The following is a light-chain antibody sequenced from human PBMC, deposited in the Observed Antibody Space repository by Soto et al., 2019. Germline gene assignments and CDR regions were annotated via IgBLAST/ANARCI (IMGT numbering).Light chain of an antibody. J-gene: IGKJ1*01. CDR3: QQYGSSRT. CDR2: GAS. V-gene: IGKV3-20*01. Sequence: EIVLTQSPGTLSLSPGERATLSCRASQSVRSSYLAWYQQKPGQDPRLLIYGASSRATGIPDRFSGSGSGTDFTLTISRLEPEDFAVYYCQQYGSSRTFGQGTKVEIK. CDR1: QSVRSSY.